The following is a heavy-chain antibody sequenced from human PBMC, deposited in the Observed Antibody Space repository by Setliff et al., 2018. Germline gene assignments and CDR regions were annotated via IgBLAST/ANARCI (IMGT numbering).Heavy chain of an antibody. CDR3: ERVGTGSLLDY. CDR1: GYTLTTYF. V-gene: IGHV7-4-1*02. D-gene: IGHD1-1*01. Sequence: ASVKVSCKASGYTLTTYFMNWVRQAPGQGLEWMGYINTRTGNPMYAQGFTGRFVFSLDTSVSTAYLQISSLKAEDTALYYCERVGTGSLLDYWGQGTLVTVSS. J-gene: IGHJ4*02. CDR2: INTRTGNP.